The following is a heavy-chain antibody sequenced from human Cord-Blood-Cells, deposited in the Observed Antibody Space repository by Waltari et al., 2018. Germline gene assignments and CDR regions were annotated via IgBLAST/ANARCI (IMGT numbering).Heavy chain of an antibody. D-gene: IGHD2-15*01. CDR3: ARVKAYCSGGSCYCSFDY. CDR1: GFTFSSYW. J-gene: IGHJ4*02. Sequence: EVQLVESGGGLVQPGGSLRLSCAASGFTFSSYWMHWVRQAPGKGLVWVSRINSDGSSTSYADSVKGRFTISRDNAKNTLYLQMNSLRAEDTAVYYCARVKAYCSGGSCYCSFDYWGQGTLVTVSS. V-gene: IGHV3-74*01. CDR2: INSDGSST.